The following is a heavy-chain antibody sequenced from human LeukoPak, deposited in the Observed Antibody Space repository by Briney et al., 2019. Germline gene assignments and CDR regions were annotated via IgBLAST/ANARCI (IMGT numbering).Heavy chain of an antibody. V-gene: IGHV3-23*01. CDR3: AKPLEFDS. CDR2: ISGSGGST. J-gene: IGHJ4*02. D-gene: IGHD1-1*01. CDR1: VFPFNSYA. Sequence: GGPLTLSCAASVFPFNSYAMSWVRQAPGKGLEGVSAISGSGGSTHYADPEKARFPISRDNPKTTLSLQINSARAEDTAVYCCAKPLEFDSWGQGTLVTVSS.